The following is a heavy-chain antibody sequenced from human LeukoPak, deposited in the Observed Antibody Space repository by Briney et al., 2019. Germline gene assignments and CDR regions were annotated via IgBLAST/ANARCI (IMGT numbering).Heavy chain of an antibody. J-gene: IGHJ4*02. D-gene: IGHD2/OR15-2a*01. V-gene: IGHV3-23*01. Sequence: PGGPLRLSCAASGFTFSSYAMSWVRQAPGKGLEWVSTISGSGGSTYYADSVKGRFTISRDNSKNTLYLQMNSLRAEDTAVHYCAKGRIYVDYWGQGTLVIVSS. CDR1: GFTFSSYA. CDR2: ISGSGGST. CDR3: AKGRIYVDY.